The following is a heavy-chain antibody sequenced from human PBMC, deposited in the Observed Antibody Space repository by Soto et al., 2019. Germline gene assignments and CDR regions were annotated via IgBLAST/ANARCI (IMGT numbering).Heavy chain of an antibody. V-gene: IGHV3-23*01. CDR1: GFTFSSYA. Sequence: GGSLRLSCAASGFTFSSYAMSWVRQAPGKGLEWVSAISGSGGSTYYADSVKGRFTISRDSSKDTLYLQMNSLRAEDTAVYYCAKEGDYYDSSGYYGSAPSDAFDIWGQGTMVTVSS. CDR3: AKEGDYYDSSGYYGSAPSDAFDI. D-gene: IGHD3-22*01. CDR2: ISGSGGST. J-gene: IGHJ3*02.